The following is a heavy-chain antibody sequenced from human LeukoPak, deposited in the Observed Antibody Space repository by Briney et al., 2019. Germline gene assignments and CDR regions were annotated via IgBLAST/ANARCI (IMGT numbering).Heavy chain of an antibody. Sequence: PGGSLRLSCAASGFTFSTYEMNWVRQAPGKGLEWVSYIRSSGSTTYYADSVKGRFTISRDNTKNSLYLQMNSLRAEDTAVYYCARVGSYWQFDLWGQGTLVTVSS. CDR3: ARVGSYWQFDL. V-gene: IGHV3-48*03. CDR2: IRSSGSTT. J-gene: IGHJ5*02. D-gene: IGHD3-10*01. CDR1: GFTFSTYE.